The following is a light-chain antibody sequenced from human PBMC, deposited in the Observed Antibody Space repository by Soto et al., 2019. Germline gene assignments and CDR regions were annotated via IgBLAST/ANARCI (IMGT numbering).Light chain of an antibody. V-gene: IGLV1-47*01. CDR3: AAWDVSLSGPV. CDR2: RNN. J-gene: IGLJ7*01. Sequence: QSVLTQPPSASGTPGQRFTISCSGSSSNIGSHYVYWYQQLPGTAPKLLIYRNNQRPSGVPDRFSGSKSGTSASLAISGLRSEDEADYYCAAWDVSLSGPVFGGGTQLTVL. CDR1: SSNIGSHY.